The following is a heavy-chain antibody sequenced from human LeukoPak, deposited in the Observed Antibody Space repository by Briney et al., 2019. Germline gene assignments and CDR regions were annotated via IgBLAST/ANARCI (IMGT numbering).Heavy chain of an antibody. J-gene: IGHJ2*01. Sequence: PSETLSLTCTVSGGSISSYYWSWIRQPPGKGLEWIGYIYYSGSTNYNPSLKSRVTISVDTSENQFSLKLSSVTAADTAVYYCASSTTVTTFGYFDLWGRGTLVTVSS. CDR3: ASSTTVTTFGYFDL. D-gene: IGHD4-17*01. CDR1: GGSISSYY. V-gene: IGHV4-59*08. CDR2: IYYSGST.